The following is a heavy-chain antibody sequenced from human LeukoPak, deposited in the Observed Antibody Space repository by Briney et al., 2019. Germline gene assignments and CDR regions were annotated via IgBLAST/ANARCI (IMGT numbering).Heavy chain of an antibody. CDR1: GYTFTSYG. CDR2: INTYSGNT. CDR3: ARDQHDHVWGSYRPYFDY. V-gene: IGHV1-18*01. D-gene: IGHD3-16*02. J-gene: IGHJ4*02. Sequence: GASVTVSCKASGYTFTSYGISWVRQAPGQGLEWLGSINTYSGNTNYAQNLQGRVTMTTDTSTNTAYMELRSLRSDDTAVYYCARDQHDHVWGSYRPYFDYWGQGTLVTVSS.